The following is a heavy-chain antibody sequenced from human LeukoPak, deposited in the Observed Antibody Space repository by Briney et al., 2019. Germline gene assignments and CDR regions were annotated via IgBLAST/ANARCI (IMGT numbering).Heavy chain of an antibody. Sequence: PGGSLSLSCAASGFTFDDFAGPWVRQAPGKGLVWVSRVNSDGSSTTYADSVKGRFTISRDNAKNTLYLQMNSLRAEDTAVYYCARGRYYGMDVWGQGTTATVSS. CDR3: ARGRYYGMDV. J-gene: IGHJ6*02. CDR1: GFTFDDFA. V-gene: IGHV3-74*01. CDR2: VNSDGSST.